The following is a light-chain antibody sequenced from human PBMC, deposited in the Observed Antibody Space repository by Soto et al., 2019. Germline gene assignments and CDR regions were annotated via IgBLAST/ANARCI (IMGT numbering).Light chain of an antibody. J-gene: IGKJ1*01. CDR3: QQYNNWPWT. CDR1: QSVSSN. V-gene: IGKV3-15*01. Sequence: EIVMTQSPATLSVPPGERATLSCRAGQSVSSNLAWYQQKPGQAPRLLIYSASTRATGIPAGFSGSGSGTEFTLTISSLQSEDFAVYYCQQYNNWPWTFGQGTKVEIK. CDR2: SAS.